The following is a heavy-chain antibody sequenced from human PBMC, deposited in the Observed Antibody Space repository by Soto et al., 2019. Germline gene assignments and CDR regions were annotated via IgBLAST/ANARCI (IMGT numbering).Heavy chain of an antibody. D-gene: IGHD3-10*01. V-gene: IGHV4-59*08. Sequence: WVRQMPGKGLEWIGYIYYSGSTNYNPSLKSRVTISVDTSKNQFSLKLSSVTAADTAVYYCARTTMVRGVMGYYYGMDVWGQGTTVTVSS. J-gene: IGHJ6*02. CDR3: ARTTMVRGVMGYYYGMDV. CDR2: IYYSGST.